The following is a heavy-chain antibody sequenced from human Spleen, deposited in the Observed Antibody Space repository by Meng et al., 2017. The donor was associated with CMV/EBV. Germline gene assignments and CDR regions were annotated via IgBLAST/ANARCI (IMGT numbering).Heavy chain of an antibody. V-gene: IGHV1-69*05. CDR3: AKERSSGQNWFDP. D-gene: IGHD6-19*01. CDR1: GGSLRCAG. Sequence: QVSGGSLRCAGVTWVRQAPGQGLEWMGGTSAIFGTPKYAQNLQGRLMITTDETTNTAYMELSSLKSEDTAIYYCAKERSSGQNWFDPWGRGTLVTVSS. J-gene: IGHJ5*02. CDR2: TSAIFGTP.